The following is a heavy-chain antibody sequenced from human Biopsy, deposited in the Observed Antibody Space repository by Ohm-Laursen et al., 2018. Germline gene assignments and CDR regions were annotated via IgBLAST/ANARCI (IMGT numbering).Heavy chain of an antibody. CDR2: IYGSGST. CDR1: GDSISSDY. V-gene: IGHV4-4*07. D-gene: IGHD1/OR15-1a*01. CDR3: AREGLDWDNRRYKGLDV. J-gene: IGHJ6*02. Sequence: SDTLSLTWTVSGDSISSDYWTWIRRLAGKGLEWIGRIYGSGSTNYNPSLRGRVTLSGDTSKNQVSLRLRSVTAADTAVYYCAREGLDWDNRRYKGLDVWGQGATVIVSS.